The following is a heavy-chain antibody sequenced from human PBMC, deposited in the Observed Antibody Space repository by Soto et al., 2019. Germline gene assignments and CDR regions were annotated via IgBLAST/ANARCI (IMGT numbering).Heavy chain of an antibody. D-gene: IGHD1-26*01. CDR3: AKSATVGAANFDV. Sequence: SETLSLTCAVSGGSLRGYYWSWIRQSPGKGLEWIGEINYSGGTNYNPSLKSRVTISVDTSKNQFSLRLISLTAADTAVYYCAKSATVGAANFDVWGQGTMVTISS. V-gene: IGHV4-34*01. CDR2: INYSGGT. J-gene: IGHJ3*01. CDR1: GGSLRGYY.